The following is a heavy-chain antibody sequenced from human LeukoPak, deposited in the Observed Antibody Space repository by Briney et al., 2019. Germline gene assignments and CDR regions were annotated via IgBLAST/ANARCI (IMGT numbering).Heavy chain of an antibody. Sequence: GGSLRLSCVVSGFTFSSYAMSWVRQAPGKGLEYISYISSSGGPIYYADSVKGRFTISRDNTKNSLYLQMDSLRAEDTAVYYCARAVTGQVDGGSWSGYSEWFDPWGQGTLVTVSS. CDR1: GFTFSSYA. CDR2: ISSSGGPI. CDR3: ARAVTGQVDGGSWSGYSEWFDP. J-gene: IGHJ5*02. D-gene: IGHD3-3*01. V-gene: IGHV3-48*04.